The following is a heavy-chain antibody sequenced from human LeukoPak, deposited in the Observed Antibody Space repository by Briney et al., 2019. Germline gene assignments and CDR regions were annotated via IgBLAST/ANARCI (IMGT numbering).Heavy chain of an antibody. V-gene: IGHV3-7*03. J-gene: IGHJ5*02. CDR2: IKEDGSEK. D-gene: IGHD3-3*02. Sequence: GGSLRLSCAASGFTFTNHWMSWVRQAPGKRLEWVANIKEDGSEKYYVDSVKGRFTVSRDNVKNSLFLQMNSLRVDDTAVYYCAKSGSSVFWSWGQGTLVTVSS. CDR1: GFTFTNHW. CDR3: AKSGSSVFWS.